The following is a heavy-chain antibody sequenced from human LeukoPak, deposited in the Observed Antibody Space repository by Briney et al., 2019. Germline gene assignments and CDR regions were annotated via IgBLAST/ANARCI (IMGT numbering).Heavy chain of an antibody. CDR1: GFTFSSYA. V-gene: IGHV3-30-3*01. CDR2: VSYDGSNK. CDR3: AREGPTHWYFDL. J-gene: IGHJ2*01. Sequence: PGGSLRLPCAASGFTFSSYAMHWVRQAPGKGLEWVAVVSYDGSNKYYADSVKGRFTISRDNSKNTLYLQMNSLRAEDTAVYYCAREGPTHWYFDLWGRGTLVTVSS.